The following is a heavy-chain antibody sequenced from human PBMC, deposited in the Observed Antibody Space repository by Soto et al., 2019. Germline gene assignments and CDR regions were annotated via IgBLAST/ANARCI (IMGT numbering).Heavy chain of an antibody. V-gene: IGHV3-21*04. CDR2: ISSSGSYI. CDR1: GFTFRSYS. Sequence: GGPLRLSCAASGFTFRSYSMSWVRQAPGKGLEWGSSISSSGSYIDYADSVKGRFTIARDNSKNTLYLQMTSLRAEDTAVYYCAKVRSATVTTKAAYPNYYGMDVWGQGTTVTVSS. CDR3: AKVRSATVTTKAAYPNYYGMDV. J-gene: IGHJ6*02. D-gene: IGHD4-17*01.